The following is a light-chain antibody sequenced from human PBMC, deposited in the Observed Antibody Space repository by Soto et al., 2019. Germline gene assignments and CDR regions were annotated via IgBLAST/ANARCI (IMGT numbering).Light chain of an antibody. CDR2: AAS. J-gene: IGKJ3*01. CDR3: QQSYSTPYFT. Sequence: DIQMTQSPSSLSASVGDRVTITCRASQSISSYLNWYQQKPGKAPKLLIYAASSLQSGVPSRFSGSGSGTDFTLTINNLQPEDFATYYCQQSYSTPYFTFGPGTKVDIK. V-gene: IGKV1-39*01. CDR1: QSISSY.